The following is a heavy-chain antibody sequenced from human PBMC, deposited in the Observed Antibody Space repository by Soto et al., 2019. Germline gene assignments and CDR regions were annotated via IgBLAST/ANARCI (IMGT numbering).Heavy chain of an antibody. J-gene: IGHJ4*02. CDR3: ARGYNGTWYSFDF. CDR2: IYDIGST. V-gene: IGHV4-59*01. CDR1: GGSISNYY. D-gene: IGHD6-13*01. Sequence: SETLSLTCTVSGGSISNYYWSWIRQSPGRGLEWIGYIYDIGSTNYTPSLKNRVTMSVDTSTNQFSLKLISVTAADTAMYYCARGYNGTWYSFDFWGQGTLVTVSS.